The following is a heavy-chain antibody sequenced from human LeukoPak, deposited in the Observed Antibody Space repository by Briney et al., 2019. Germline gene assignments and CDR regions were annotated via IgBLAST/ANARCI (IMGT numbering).Heavy chain of an antibody. D-gene: IGHD1-26*01. CDR2: MSPNSGNT. CDR3: ARLVFGSYTRGHDAFDI. Sequence: ASVKVSCKASGYTFTSYDINWVRQATGQGLEWMGWMSPNSGNTGYAQKFQGRVTMTRNTSISTAYMELSSVTAADTAVYYCARLVFGSYTRGHDAFDIWGQGTMVTVSS. CDR1: GYTFTSYD. J-gene: IGHJ3*02. V-gene: IGHV1-8*01.